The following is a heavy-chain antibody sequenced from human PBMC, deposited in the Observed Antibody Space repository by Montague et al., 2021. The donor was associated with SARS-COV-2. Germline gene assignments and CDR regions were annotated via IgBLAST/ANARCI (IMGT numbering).Heavy chain of an antibody. V-gene: IGHV4-39*01. CDR1: SGPISGSSDY. Sequence: SETLSLTCTVTSGPISGSSDYWGWIRQSPGKGLEWIASVDYSGNTYHSPSLKSRLTISVDTSKNQFSLKLNSVTAADTALYYCARREYSYGWGDWGQGTLVTVSS. CDR3: ARREYSYGWGD. J-gene: IGHJ4*02. CDR2: VDYSGNT. D-gene: IGHD5-18*01.